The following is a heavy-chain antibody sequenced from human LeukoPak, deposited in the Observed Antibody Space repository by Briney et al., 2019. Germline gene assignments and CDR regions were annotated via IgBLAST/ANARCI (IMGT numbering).Heavy chain of an antibody. CDR2: ISSSSTI. V-gene: IGHV3-48*04. CDR3: ASFPRLDY. J-gene: IGHJ4*02. Sequence: GGSLRLSCAASGFTFSSYSMNWVRQAPGKGLEWVSYISSSSTIYYADSVKGRFTISRDNAKNSLYLQMNSLRAEDTAVYYCASFPRLDYWGQGTLVTVSS. CDR1: GFTFSSYS.